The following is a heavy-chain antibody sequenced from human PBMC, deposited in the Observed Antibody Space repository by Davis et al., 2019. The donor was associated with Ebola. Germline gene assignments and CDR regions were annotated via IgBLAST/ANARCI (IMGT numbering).Heavy chain of an antibody. Sequence: GGSLRLSCAASGFTFSGSAMHWVRQASGKGLEWVGRIRSKANSYATAYAASVKGRFTISRDDSKNTAYLQMNSLRAEDTAVYYCARDPGGGSGLGMDVWGQGTTVTVSS. J-gene: IGHJ6*02. CDR1: GFTFSGSA. D-gene: IGHD2-15*01. CDR2: IRSKANSYAT. V-gene: IGHV3-73*01. CDR3: ARDPGGGSGLGMDV.